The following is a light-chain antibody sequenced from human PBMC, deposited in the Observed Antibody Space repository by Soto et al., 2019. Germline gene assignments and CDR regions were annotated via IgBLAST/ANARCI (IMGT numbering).Light chain of an antibody. CDR3: SLSFSGDRV. CDR1: TGTVISTHF. CDR2: DTN. Sequence: QAVVTQEPSLTVSPGGTVTLTCGSSTGTVISTHFPYWFQQRPGQSPRTLISDTNYRHSWTPARFSGSLLGGKAALTLSGAQLEDEADYYCSLSFSGDRVFGGGTKLTVL. V-gene: IGLV7-46*01. J-gene: IGLJ3*02.